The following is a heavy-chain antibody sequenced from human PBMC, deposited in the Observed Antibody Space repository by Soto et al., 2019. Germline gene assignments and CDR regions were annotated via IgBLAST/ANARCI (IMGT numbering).Heavy chain of an antibody. J-gene: IGHJ4*02. Sequence: GESLKIYCKGPGYSYADYWITWVRQKPGKGLEWMGRMDPSDSQSYYSPSFRGHVTISATKSITTVFLQWSSLRASDIAMYYCARQIYDSDTGPNFQYYFDSWGQGTPVTVSS. D-gene: IGHD3-22*01. CDR2: MDPSDSQS. CDR3: ARQIYDSDTGPNFQYYFDS. V-gene: IGHV5-10-1*01. CDR1: GYSYADYW.